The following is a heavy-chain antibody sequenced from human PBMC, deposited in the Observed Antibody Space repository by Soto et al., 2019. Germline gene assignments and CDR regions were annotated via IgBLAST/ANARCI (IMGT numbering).Heavy chain of an antibody. CDR3: AKDTGDGYNFRPLDY. D-gene: IGHD2-21*01. CDR2: ISWNSGSI. V-gene: IGHV3-9*01. Sequence: GGSLRLSCAASGFTFDDYAMHWVRQAPGKGLEWVSGISWNSGSIGYADSVEGRFTISRDNAKNSLYLQMNSLRAEDTALYYCAKDTGDGYNFRPLDYWGQGTLVTVSS. CDR1: GFTFDDYA. J-gene: IGHJ4*02.